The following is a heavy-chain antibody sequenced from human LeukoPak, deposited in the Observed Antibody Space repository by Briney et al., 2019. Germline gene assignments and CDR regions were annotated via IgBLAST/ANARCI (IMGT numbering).Heavy chain of an antibody. CDR3: ARDRNYYDGSSYYFSAFDL. V-gene: IGHV4-39*02. D-gene: IGHD3-22*01. CDR1: GGSISSSSYY. CDR2: IYYSGST. J-gene: IGHJ3*01. Sequence: SETLSLTCTVSGGSISSSSYYWGWIRQPPGRGLEWIGSIYYSGSTYYNPSLRSRVTISVDASKNQFALKLSSVTAADTAVYYCARDRNYYDGSSYYFSAFDLWGQGTMVTVSS.